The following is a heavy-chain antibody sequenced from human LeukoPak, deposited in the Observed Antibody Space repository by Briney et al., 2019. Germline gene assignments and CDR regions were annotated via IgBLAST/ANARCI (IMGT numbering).Heavy chain of an antibody. Sequence: GASVKVFCKASGYTFTGYYMHWARQALGQGLEWMGWLNPNSGGTNYAQKFQGRVTMTRDTSISTAYMELSRLRSDDTAVYYCARDPPLREWPTYYFDYWGQGTLVTVSS. CDR1: GYTFTGYY. J-gene: IGHJ4*02. CDR3: ARDPPLREWPTYYFDY. D-gene: IGHD3-3*01. CDR2: LNPNSGGT. V-gene: IGHV1-2*02.